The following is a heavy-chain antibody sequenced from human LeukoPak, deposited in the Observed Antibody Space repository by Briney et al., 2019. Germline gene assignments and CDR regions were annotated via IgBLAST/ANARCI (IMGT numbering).Heavy chain of an antibody. V-gene: IGHV4-39*07. J-gene: IGHJ2*01. CDR3: ARSINYSDSSGFDL. Sequence: SETLSLTCTVSSGPISTSNYYWGWVPQPPGKALEWIEKIFYSGSTYYSHSLKSRVTISLDTSRNQFSLKLNSVTAADTAVYYCARSINYSDSSGFDLWGRGTLVTVSS. CDR1: SGPISTSNYY. CDR2: IFYSGST. D-gene: IGHD3-22*01.